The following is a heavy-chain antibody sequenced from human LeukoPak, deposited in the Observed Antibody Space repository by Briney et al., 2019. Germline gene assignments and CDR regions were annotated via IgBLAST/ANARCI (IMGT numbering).Heavy chain of an antibody. CDR1: GYTFTGYY. V-gene: IGHV1-2*02. J-gene: IGHJ4*02. Sequence: ASVKVSCKASGYTFTGYYMHWVRQAPGQGLEWMGWINPNSGGTNCAQKFQGRVTMTRDTSISTAYMELSRLRSDDTAVYYCARVGGVGYCSGGSCYAIDYWGQGTLVTVSS. D-gene: IGHD2-15*01. CDR3: ARVGGVGYCSGGSCYAIDY. CDR2: INPNSGGT.